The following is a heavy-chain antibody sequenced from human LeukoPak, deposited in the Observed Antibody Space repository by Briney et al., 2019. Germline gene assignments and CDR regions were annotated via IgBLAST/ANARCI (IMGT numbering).Heavy chain of an antibody. V-gene: IGHV4-39*07. CDR1: GGSISSSSYY. CDR2: IYYSGST. Sequence: PSETLSLTCTVSGGSISSSSYYWGWIRQPPGKGLEWIGSIYYSGSTYYNPSLKSRVTISVDTSKNQFSLKLSSVTAADTAVYYCASALMYSSGWFGLAPGEFDPWGQGTLVTVSS. J-gene: IGHJ5*02. D-gene: IGHD6-19*01. CDR3: ASALMYSSGWFGLAPGEFDP.